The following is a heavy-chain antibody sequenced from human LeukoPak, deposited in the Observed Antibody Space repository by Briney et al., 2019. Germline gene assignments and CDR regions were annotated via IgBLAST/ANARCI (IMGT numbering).Heavy chain of an antibody. Sequence: GASVKVSCKASGYTFSGYYMHWVRQAPGQGLEWMGWINPNSGGTNYAQKFQGRVTMTRDTSISTAYMELSRLRSDDTAVYYCAREGYSSSRGAAFDIWGQGTMVTVSS. CDR1: GYTFSGYY. CDR2: INPNSGGT. D-gene: IGHD6-13*01. V-gene: IGHV1-2*02. CDR3: AREGYSSSRGAAFDI. J-gene: IGHJ3*02.